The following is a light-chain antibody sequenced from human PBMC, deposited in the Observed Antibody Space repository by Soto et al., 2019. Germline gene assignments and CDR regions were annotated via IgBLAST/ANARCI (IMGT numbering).Light chain of an antibody. V-gene: IGLV2-14*03. CDR2: DVS. J-gene: IGLJ1*01. Sequence: QSALTQPASVSGSPGQSITISCTGTSSDVGGYEFVSWYQQYPGKAPTLMIYDVSNRPSGVSSRFSGSKSGNTASLIISGLQAEDEADYYCSSYTSSTTLVFGTGTKVTVL. CDR1: SSDVGGYEF. CDR3: SSYTSSTTLV.